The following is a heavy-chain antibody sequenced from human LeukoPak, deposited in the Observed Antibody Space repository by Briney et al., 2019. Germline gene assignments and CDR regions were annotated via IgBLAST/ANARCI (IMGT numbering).Heavy chain of an antibody. CDR3: AKELFPAAAIRIDY. D-gene: IGHD2-2*01. J-gene: IGHJ4*02. CDR1: GFTFSSYA. V-gene: IGHV3-23*01. Sequence: AGGSLRLSCAATGFTFSSYAMSWVRQAPGKGLEWVSAISGSGGSTYYADSVKGRFTLSRDNSKNTLYLQMNSMRAEDTAVYYCAKELFPAAAIRIDYWGQGTLVTVSS. CDR2: ISGSGGST.